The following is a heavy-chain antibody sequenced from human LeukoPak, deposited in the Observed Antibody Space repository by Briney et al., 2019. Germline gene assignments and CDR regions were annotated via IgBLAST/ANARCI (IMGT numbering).Heavy chain of an antibody. J-gene: IGHJ4*02. V-gene: IGHV1-18*01. CDR2: ISAYNGNT. CDR1: GYTFTSYG. CDR3: ARASSSSSSVSFDY. Sequence: ASVKVSCKASGYTFTSYGISWVRQAPGQGLEWMGWISAYNGNTNYAQKLQGRVTMTTDTSTSTAYVELRSLRSDDTAVYYCARASSSSSSVSFDYWGQGTLVTVSS. D-gene: IGHD6-6*01.